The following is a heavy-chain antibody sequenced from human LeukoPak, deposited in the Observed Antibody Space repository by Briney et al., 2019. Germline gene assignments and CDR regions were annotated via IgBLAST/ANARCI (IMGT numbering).Heavy chain of an antibody. Sequence: GGSLRLSCAASGFTFSSYGMSWVRQAPGKGLEWVSAISGSGGSTYYADSVKGRFTISRDNSKNTLYLQMNSLRAEDTAVYYCAKDVPGALWFGEFFDYWGQGTLVTVSS. D-gene: IGHD3-10*01. J-gene: IGHJ4*02. CDR1: GFTFSSYG. CDR2: ISGSGGST. CDR3: AKDVPGALWFGEFFDY. V-gene: IGHV3-23*01.